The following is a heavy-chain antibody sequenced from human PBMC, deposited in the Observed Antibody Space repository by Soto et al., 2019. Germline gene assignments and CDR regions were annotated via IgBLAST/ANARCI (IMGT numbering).Heavy chain of an antibody. D-gene: IGHD6-13*01. CDR2: IYWDDDK. CDR1: GFSLSTSGVG. V-gene: IGHV2-5*02. Sequence: QITLKESGPTLVKPTQTLTLTCTFSGFSLSTSGVGVGWIRQPPGKALEWLALIYWDDDKRYSPSVKTRLTITKDISTNPVVPTMNMLDPAETPTYYCTHCAYSRSRYGVLLDYWGQGTLVTVSS. J-gene: IGHJ4*02. CDR3: THCAYSRSRYGVLLDY.